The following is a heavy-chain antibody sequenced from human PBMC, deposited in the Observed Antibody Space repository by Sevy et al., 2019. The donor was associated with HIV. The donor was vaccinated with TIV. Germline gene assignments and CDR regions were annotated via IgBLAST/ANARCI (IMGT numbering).Heavy chain of an antibody. CDR1: GFTFNNAW. D-gene: IGHD3-10*01. CDR3: SSGPLGAFDM. Sequence: GGSLRLSCTASGFTFNNAWMSWVRQAPGKGLEWVGHIKSKTDGGTADYAAPVKGRFTISRDDSKNTLYLQMNSLKIEDTAVYYCSSGPLGAFDMWGQGTMVTVSS. CDR2: IKSKTDGGTA. V-gene: IGHV3-15*01. J-gene: IGHJ3*02.